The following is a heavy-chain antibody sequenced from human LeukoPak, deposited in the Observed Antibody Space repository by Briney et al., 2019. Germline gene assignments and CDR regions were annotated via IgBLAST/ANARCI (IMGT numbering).Heavy chain of an antibody. J-gene: IGHJ4*02. D-gene: IGHD3-10*01. CDR2: VSHGGVSP. Sequence: GGSLRLSCVVSGLSFNKDVMSWFRQAPGKGLEWVSSVSHGGVSPNHADSVKGRFTISRDNAKNSLYLQMSSLRVEDTAVYYCARGPPYGSRSDYFDYWGQGTLVTVSA. V-gene: IGHV3-23*01. CDR3: ARGPPYGSRSDYFDY. CDR1: GLSFNKDV.